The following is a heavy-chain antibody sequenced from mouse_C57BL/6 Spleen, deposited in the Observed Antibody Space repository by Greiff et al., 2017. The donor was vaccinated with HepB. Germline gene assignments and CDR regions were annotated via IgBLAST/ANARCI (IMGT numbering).Heavy chain of an antibody. CDR3: ARRGYSNYVDAMDY. Sequence: VQLQQPGAELVKPGASVKMSCKASGYTFTSYWITWVKQRPGQGLEWIGDIYPGSGSTNYNEKFKSKATLTVDTSSSTAYMQLSSLTSEDSAVYYCARRGYSNYVDAMDYWGQGTSVTVSS. J-gene: IGHJ4*01. CDR1: GYTFTSYW. CDR2: IYPGSGST. V-gene: IGHV1-55*01. D-gene: IGHD2-5*01.